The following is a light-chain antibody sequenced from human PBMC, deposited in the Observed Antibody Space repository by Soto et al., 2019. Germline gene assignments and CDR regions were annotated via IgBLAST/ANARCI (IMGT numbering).Light chain of an antibody. Sequence: EIVMTQSPATLSVSPGERATLSCRASQSVSSNLAWYQQKPGQAPRLLIYGASTRATDIPARFSGSGSGTEFTLTISSLQSEDFAVYYCQQYNNWPLFTFGPGTKVDNK. J-gene: IGKJ3*01. CDR1: QSVSSN. CDR2: GAS. CDR3: QQYNNWPLFT. V-gene: IGKV3-15*01.